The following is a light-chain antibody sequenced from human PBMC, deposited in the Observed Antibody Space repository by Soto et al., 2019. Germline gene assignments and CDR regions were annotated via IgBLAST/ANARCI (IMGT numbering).Light chain of an antibody. CDR1: SSDVGSYSL. CDR2: EAY. CDR3: CSYAGSSTWV. V-gene: IGLV2-23*01. J-gene: IGLJ3*02. Sequence: QAVLTQPASVSGSPGQSITISCSGTSSDVGSYSLVSWFQQHPGKAPKLMIYEAYKRPSGVSNRFSGSKSGNTASLTISGLQAEDEADYYCCSYAGSSTWVFGGGTQLTVL.